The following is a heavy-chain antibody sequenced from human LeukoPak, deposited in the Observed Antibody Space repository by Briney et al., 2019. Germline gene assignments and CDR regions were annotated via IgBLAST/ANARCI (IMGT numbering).Heavy chain of an antibody. Sequence: GGSLTLSCAASGFTFSSYSMNWVRQAPGKGLEWISSISSSSSYIYYAASVKGRFTISRDNAKNSLYLQMTSLRAEDTAVYYCAREKGDDYVWGSYRYIDYWGQGTLVTVSS. CDR1: GFTFSSYS. J-gene: IGHJ4*02. D-gene: IGHD3-16*02. CDR2: ISSSSSYI. CDR3: AREKGDDYVWGSYRYIDY. V-gene: IGHV3-21*01.